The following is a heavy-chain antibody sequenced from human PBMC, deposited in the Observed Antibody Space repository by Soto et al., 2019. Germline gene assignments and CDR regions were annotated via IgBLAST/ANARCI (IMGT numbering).Heavy chain of an antibody. V-gene: IGHV3-23*01. J-gene: IGHJ4*02. CDR3: ANDRFSGDRSSPLDF. D-gene: IGHD2-21*02. CDR1: GFTFSNYA. Sequence: GGSLRLSCEASGFTFSNYAMSWVRRAPGKGLEWVSEITGSGSRTFYADSVKGRFTISRDNSKNTLFLHMNSLRAGDTAVYYCANDRFSGDRSSPLDFWGQGTLVTVSS. CDR2: ITGSGSRT.